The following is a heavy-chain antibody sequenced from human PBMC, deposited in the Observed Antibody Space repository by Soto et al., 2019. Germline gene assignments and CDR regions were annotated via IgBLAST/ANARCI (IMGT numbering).Heavy chain of an antibody. CDR2: INPSGGST. V-gene: IGHV1-46*01. Sequence: ASVKVSCKASGYTFTSYYMHWVRQAPGQGLEWMGIINPSGGSTSYAQKFQGRVTMTRDTSTSTVYMELSSLRSEDTAVYYCAREYYYGSGSYGHGIYVWGQGTTVTVSS. CDR1: GYTFTSYY. CDR3: AREYYYGSGSYGHGIYV. D-gene: IGHD3-10*01. J-gene: IGHJ6*02.